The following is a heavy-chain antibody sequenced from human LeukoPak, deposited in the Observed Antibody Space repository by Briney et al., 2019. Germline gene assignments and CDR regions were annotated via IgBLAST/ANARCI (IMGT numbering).Heavy chain of an antibody. CDR2: ISYDGSNK. Sequence: GGSLRLSCAASGFTFSSYAMHWVRQAPGKGLEWVAVISYDGSNKYYADSVKGRFTISRDNSKNTLYLQMNSLRAEDTAVYYCARSSRSGYYHDFDYWGQGTLVTVSS. D-gene: IGHD3-22*01. V-gene: IGHV3-30*04. CDR1: GFTFSSYA. CDR3: ARSSRSGYYHDFDY. J-gene: IGHJ4*02.